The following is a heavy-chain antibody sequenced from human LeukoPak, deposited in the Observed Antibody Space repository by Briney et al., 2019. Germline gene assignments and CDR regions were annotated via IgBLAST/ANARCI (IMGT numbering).Heavy chain of an antibody. V-gene: IGHV3-53*01. CDR3: ARGDTVTTFLFDY. CDR2: IYSGGST. CDR1: GFTVSSNY. D-gene: IGHD4-17*01. J-gene: IGHJ4*02. Sequence: AGGSLRLSCAASGFTVSSNYMSWVRQTPGKGLEWVSVIYSGGSTYYADSVKGQFTISRDNSKNTLYLQMNSLRAEDTAVYYCARGDTVTTFLFDYWGQGTLVTVSS.